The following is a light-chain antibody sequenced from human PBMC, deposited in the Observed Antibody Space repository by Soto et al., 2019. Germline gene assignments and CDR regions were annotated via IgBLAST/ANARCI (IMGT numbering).Light chain of an antibody. V-gene: IGKV3-11*01. Sequence: ELVLIQSPATLSLSPGERPTLSCRASQSVGSYLAWYQHKPGQAPRLLISDASNRATGIPARFSGSGSETDFTLTISSLEPEDSAVYYCQQRSNWPSLTFGGGTKVDIK. J-gene: IGKJ4*01. CDR1: QSVGSY. CDR3: QQRSNWPSLT. CDR2: DAS.